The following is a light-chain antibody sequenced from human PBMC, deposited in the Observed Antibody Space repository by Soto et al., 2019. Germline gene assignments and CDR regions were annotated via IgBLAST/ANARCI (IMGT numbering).Light chain of an antibody. J-gene: IGLJ1*01. Sequence: QSVLTQPPSVSGAPGQRVTISCTGSSSNIGAGYDVHWYQQLPGTAPKLLIYGNSNRPSGVPDRFSGSKSGTSASLAITGLQAEDEADYYCQSYESSRSGYVVGTGTK. CDR1: SSNIGAGYD. CDR3: QSYESSRSGYV. V-gene: IGLV1-40*01. CDR2: GNS.